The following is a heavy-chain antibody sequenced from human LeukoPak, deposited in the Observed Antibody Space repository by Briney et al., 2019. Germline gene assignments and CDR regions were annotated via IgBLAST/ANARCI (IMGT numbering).Heavy chain of an antibody. CDR3: ARGRSSSNCSSTSCYKNWFDP. Sequence: PSETLSLTCAVYGGSFSGYYWSWIRQPPGKGLEWIGEINHSGSTNYNPSLKSRVTISVDTSKNQFSLKLSSVTAADTAVYYCARGRSSSNCSSTSCYKNWFDPWGQGTLVTVSS. V-gene: IGHV4-34*01. J-gene: IGHJ5*02. CDR2: INHSGST. CDR1: GGSFSGYY. D-gene: IGHD2-2*02.